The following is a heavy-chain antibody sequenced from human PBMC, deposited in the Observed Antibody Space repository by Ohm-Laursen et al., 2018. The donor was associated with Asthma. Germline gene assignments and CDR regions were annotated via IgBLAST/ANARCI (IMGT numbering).Heavy chain of an antibody. CDR2: IYYSGST. Sequence: TLSLTCTVSGGSISSGGYYWSWIRQHPGKGLEWIGYIYYSGSTYYNPSLKSRVTISVDTSKNQFSLKLSSVTAADTAVHYCAREGPYCGGDCYPPYYGMDVWGQGTTVTVSS. CDR1: GGSISSGGYY. D-gene: IGHD2-21*02. V-gene: IGHV4-31*03. J-gene: IGHJ6*02. CDR3: AREGPYCGGDCYPPYYGMDV.